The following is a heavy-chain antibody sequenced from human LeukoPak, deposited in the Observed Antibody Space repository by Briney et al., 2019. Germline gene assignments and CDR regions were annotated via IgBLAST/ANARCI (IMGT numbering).Heavy chain of an antibody. V-gene: IGHV4-34*01. D-gene: IGHD3-9*01. Sequence: SETLSLTCAVYGGSFSGYYWSWLRQPPGKGLEWIGEINHSGSTNYNPSLKSRVTISVDTSKNQFSLKLSSVTAADTAVYCCARVPQDYDILTNPGTGGFDYWGQGTLVTVSS. CDR1: GGSFSGYY. J-gene: IGHJ4*02. CDR3: ARVPQDYDILTNPGTGGFDY. CDR2: INHSGST.